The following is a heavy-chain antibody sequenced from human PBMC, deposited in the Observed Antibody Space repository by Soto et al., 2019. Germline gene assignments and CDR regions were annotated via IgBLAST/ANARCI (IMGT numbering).Heavy chain of an antibody. D-gene: IGHD3-9*01. CDR2: INHSGST. Sequence: PSETLSLTCAVYGGSFSGYYWSWIRQPPGKGLEWIGEINHSGSTNYNPSLKSRVTISVDTSKNQFSLKLSSVTAADTAVYYCVHDILTGYHYWGQGTLVTVS. V-gene: IGHV4-34*01. CDR3: VHDILTGYHY. J-gene: IGHJ4*02. CDR1: GGSFSGYY.